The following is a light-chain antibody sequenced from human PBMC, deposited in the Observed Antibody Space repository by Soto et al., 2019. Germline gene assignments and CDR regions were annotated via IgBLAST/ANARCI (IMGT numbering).Light chain of an antibody. V-gene: IGLV2-14*01. Sequence: QSALTQPASVSGSPGQSITISCTGTSSDVGGYNYGSWYQQHPGKAPKLMIYDVSNRPSGVSNRFSGSKSGNTASLTISGLLAEYEADYYCSSYTSSSTLLYVFGTGTKVTVL. J-gene: IGLJ1*01. CDR3: SSYTSSSTLLYV. CDR2: DVS. CDR1: SSDVGGYNY.